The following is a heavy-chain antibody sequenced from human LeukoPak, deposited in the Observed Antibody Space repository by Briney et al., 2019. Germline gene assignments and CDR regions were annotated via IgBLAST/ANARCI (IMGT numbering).Heavy chain of an antibody. Sequence: PSETLSLTCTVSGGSISSYYWSWIRQPPGKGLEWIGYIYYSGSTNYNPSLKSRVTISVDTSKNQFSLKLSSVTAADTAVYYCARLQYDSSVGYWGQGTLVTVSS. CDR3: ARLQYDSSVGY. V-gene: IGHV4-59*08. CDR1: GGSISSYY. J-gene: IGHJ4*02. CDR2: IYYSGST. D-gene: IGHD3-22*01.